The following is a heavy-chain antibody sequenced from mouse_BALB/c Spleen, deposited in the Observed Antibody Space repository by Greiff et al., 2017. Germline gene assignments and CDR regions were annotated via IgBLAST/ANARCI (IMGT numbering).Heavy chain of an antibody. CDR1: GYSITSDYA. Sequence: EVQLQQSGPGLVKPSQSLSLTCTVTGYSITSDYAWNWIRQFPGNKLEWMGYISYSGSTSYNPSLKSRISITRDTSKNQFFLQLNSVTTEDTATYYCARETYGYFAYWGQGTLVTVSA. V-gene: IGHV3-2*02. J-gene: IGHJ3*01. D-gene: IGHD1-2*01. CDR2: ISYSGST. CDR3: ARETYGYFAY.